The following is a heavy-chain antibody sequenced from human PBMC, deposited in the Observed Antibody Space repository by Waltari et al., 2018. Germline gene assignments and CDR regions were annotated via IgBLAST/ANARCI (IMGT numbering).Heavy chain of an antibody. D-gene: IGHD1-26*01. CDR1: GATSGSYA. V-gene: IGHV1-69*05. CDR2: IIPIVGTA. CDR3: ARELVGATGLADAFDI. J-gene: IGHJ3*02. Sequence: QVQLVQSGAEVKKPGSSVKVSCKASGATSGSYAIGWVRQAPGKGVEWMGGIIPIVGTANDAQKFQGRVTITTDESTSTAYMELSSLRAEDTAVYYCARELVGATGLADAFDIWGQGTMVTVSS.